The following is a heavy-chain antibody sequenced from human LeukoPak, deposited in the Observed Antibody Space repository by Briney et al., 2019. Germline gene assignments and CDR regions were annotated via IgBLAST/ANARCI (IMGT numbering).Heavy chain of an antibody. Sequence: SETLSLTCTVSGGSISSSSYYWGWIRQPPGKGLEWIGSIYYSGSTYYNPSLKSRVTISVDTSKNQFSLKLSSVTAADTAVYYCARAYCSSTSCFGWGQGTLVTVSS. CDR1: GGSISSSSYY. CDR3: ARAYCSSTSCFG. V-gene: IGHV4-39*01. J-gene: IGHJ4*02. D-gene: IGHD2-2*01. CDR2: IYYSGST.